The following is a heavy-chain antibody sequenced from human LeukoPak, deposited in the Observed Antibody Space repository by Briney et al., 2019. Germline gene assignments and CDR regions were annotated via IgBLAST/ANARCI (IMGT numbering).Heavy chain of an antibody. V-gene: IGHV4-59*01. CDR1: GGSISSYY. J-gene: IGHJ6*03. CDR2: IYYSGST. CDR3: ARDYYDSSGYYYYYYYMDV. D-gene: IGHD3-22*01. Sequence: SETLSLTCTVSGGSISSYYWSWLRQPPGKGLEWIGYIYYSGSTNYNPSLKSRVTISVDTSKNQFSLKLSSVTAADTAVYYCARDYYDSSGYYYYYYYMDVWGKGTTVTVSS.